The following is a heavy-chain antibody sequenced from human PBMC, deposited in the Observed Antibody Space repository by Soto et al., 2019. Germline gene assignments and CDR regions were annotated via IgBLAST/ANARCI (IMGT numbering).Heavy chain of an antibody. D-gene: IGHD2-15*01. V-gene: IGHV1-3*01. CDR2: INPDNGNT. CDR3: ARGIATGQRAP. CDR1: GYTFTRYT. Sequence: QVQLVPTGAEVKQPGASVKISCKASGYTFTRYTINWVLQAPGQRLEWMGWINPDNGNTKSSQKFQERVIITRDTSASTAYMDLSSRRSEDTAVYSCARGIATGQRAPLGQGTLVTVSS. J-gene: IGHJ5*02.